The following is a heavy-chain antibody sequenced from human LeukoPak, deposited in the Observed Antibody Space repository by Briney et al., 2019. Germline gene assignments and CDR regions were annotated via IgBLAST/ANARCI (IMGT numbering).Heavy chain of an antibody. J-gene: IGHJ4*02. D-gene: IGHD4-17*01. CDR1: GFTFSSYA. Sequence: GGSLRLSCAASGFTFSSYAMHWVRQAPGKGLEWVAVISYDGSNKYYADSVKGRCTISRDNSKNTLYLQMNSLRAEDTAVYYCARDPDYGDCPNFDYWGQGTLVTVSS. CDR3: ARDPDYGDCPNFDY. V-gene: IGHV3-30*04. CDR2: ISYDGSNK.